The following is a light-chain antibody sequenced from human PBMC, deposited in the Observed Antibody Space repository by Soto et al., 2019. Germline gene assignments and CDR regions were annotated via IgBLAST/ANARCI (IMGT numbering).Light chain of an antibody. J-gene: IGKJ5*01. CDR1: QSVSSSY. Sequence: IVLTQSPGTLSFSPGERATLSSRASQSVSSSYLAWYQQKPGQAPRVLIYDVFTRATGIPTRFSGSGSGTDFTLTINSLEPEDFAVYYCQHRSIWPVSFGQGTRLEIK. CDR2: DVF. CDR3: QHRSIWPVS. V-gene: IGKV3D-20*02.